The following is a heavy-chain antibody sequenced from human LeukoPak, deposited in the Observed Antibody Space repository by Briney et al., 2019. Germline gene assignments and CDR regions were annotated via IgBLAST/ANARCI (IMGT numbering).Heavy chain of an antibody. CDR3: ARGAEYYAIWRGYAGYSDY. CDR1: GYSISNGYY. J-gene: IGHJ4*02. V-gene: IGHV4-38-2*02. CDR2: IYHRGST. D-gene: IGHD3-3*01. Sequence: TSETLSLTCTVSGYSISNGYYWGWIRQPPGKGLEWVGSIYHRGSTYYNPSLRSRVTISLDRSKKKFSLKLTSVTAADTAVYFCARGAEYYAIWRGYAGYSDYWGQGISVTVSS.